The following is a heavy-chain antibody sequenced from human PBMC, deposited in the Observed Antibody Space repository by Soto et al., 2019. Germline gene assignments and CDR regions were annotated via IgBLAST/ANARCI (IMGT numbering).Heavy chain of an antibody. V-gene: IGHV3-23*01. J-gene: IGHJ6*02. D-gene: IGHD5-18*01. CDR1: GFPFSSYA. Sequence: GGSLRLSCTGSGFPFSSYAMSWVRQAPEKGLEWVSALRDSGVSPYYADSVKGRFTISRDNSKNTLYLQMDSLRVEDTALYYCAKMTSDSYGRNYGMDVWGQGTTVTVSS. CDR3: AKMTSDSYGRNYGMDV. CDR2: LRDSGVSP.